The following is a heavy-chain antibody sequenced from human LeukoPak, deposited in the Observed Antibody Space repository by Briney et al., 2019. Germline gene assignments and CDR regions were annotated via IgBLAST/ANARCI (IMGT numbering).Heavy chain of an antibody. CDR2: IIPIFGTA. CDR3: ASSSYYYDSSGYYNFDY. CDR1: GGTFSSYA. Sequence: SVKVSCKASGGTFSSYAISWVRQAPGQGREWMGRIIPIFGTANYAQKFQGRVTITTDESTSTAYMELSSLRSEDTAVYYCASSSYYYDSSGYYNFDYWGQGTLVTVSS. D-gene: IGHD3-22*01. V-gene: IGHV1-69*05. J-gene: IGHJ4*02.